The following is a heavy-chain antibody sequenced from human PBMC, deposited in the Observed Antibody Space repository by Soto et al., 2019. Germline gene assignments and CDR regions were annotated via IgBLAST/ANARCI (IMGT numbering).Heavy chain of an antibody. CDR1: GAYVSDFS. V-gene: IGHV4-4*07. CDR2: ITVNGIT. J-gene: IGHJ1*01. D-gene: IGHD1-7*01. CDR3: ARESGENWTYEAH. Sequence: QVQQLESGPGLVKPWDTLSLTCTVSGAYVSDFSWSWIRQPAGKGLEWIGRITVNGITQYTPSFRSRVTMSRNTPRNKFSLNLQSATAADTALYYGARESGENWTYEAHWGQGTLVTVSS.